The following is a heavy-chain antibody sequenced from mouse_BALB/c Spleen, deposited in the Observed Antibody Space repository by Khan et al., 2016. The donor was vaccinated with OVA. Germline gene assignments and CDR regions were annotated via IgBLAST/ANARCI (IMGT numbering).Heavy chain of an antibody. Sequence: EVQLQESGPGLVKPSQSLSLTCTVTGYSITSGYGWNWIRQFPGNKLEWMGYISYIGSTNYHPSLKSRISITRDTSKNQFFLQLNSVTTEDTATYYWARTGRIKYWGQGTTLTVSS. CDR3: ARTGRIKY. J-gene: IGHJ2*01. D-gene: IGHD1-1*01. CDR2: ISYIGST. V-gene: IGHV3-2*02. CDR1: GYSITSGYG.